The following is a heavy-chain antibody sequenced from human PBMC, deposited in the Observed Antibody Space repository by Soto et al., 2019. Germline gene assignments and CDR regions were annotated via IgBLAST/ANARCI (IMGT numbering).Heavy chain of an antibody. D-gene: IGHD6-13*01. CDR2: IKSKTSGETT. J-gene: IGHJ4*02. CDR1: GFTFTSAW. V-gene: IGHV3-15*01. Sequence: GGSLRLSCAAAGFTFTSAWLTWVRQAPGKGLEWVARIKSKTSGETTDYAAPVKGRFTISRDDSKTTVYLQMNSLNTEDTAIYYCTIDIASSGVGELDYWGQGTLVTAPQ. CDR3: TIDIASSGVGELDY.